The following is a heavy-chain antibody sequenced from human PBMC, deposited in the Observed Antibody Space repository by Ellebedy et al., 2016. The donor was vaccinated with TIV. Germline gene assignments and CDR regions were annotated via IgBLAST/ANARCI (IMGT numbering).Heavy chain of an antibody. V-gene: IGHV1-8*01. CDR1: GYTFTSYD. D-gene: IGHD6-19*01. J-gene: IGHJ2*01. CDR3: ARGNGHSSGWFSYWYFDL. Sequence: ASVKVSCXASGYTFTSYDINWVRQATGQGLEWMGWMNPNSGNTGYAQKFQGRVTMTRNTSISTAYMELSSLRSEDTAVYYCARGNGHSSGWFSYWYFDLWGRGTLVTVSS. CDR2: MNPNSGNT.